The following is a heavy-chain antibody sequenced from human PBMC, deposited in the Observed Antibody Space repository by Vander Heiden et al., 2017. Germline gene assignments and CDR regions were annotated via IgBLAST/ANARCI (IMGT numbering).Heavy chain of an antibody. Sequence: EVQLVASGGGLVQPGGSLRLSCAASRFTFRSYWMSWVRQEAGKGLEWVANIKQDGSEKYYVDSVKGRFTISRDNAKNSLYLQMNSLRAEDTAVYYCAREDYDILTGYGAEDYWGQGTLVTVSS. J-gene: IGHJ4*02. CDR2: IKQDGSEK. V-gene: IGHV3-7*01. CDR1: RFTFRSYW. D-gene: IGHD3-9*01. CDR3: AREDYDILTGYGAEDY.